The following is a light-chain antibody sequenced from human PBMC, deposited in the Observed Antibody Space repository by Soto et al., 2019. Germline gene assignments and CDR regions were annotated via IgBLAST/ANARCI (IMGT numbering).Light chain of an antibody. Sequence: QSALTQPRSVSGSPGQSVTISCTGTSSDIGGYNYVSWFQHHPGKAPKLMIYDVSKRPSGVIDRFSGSKSANTASLTISGLQADDEADYYCCSYGGRSTYVFGTGTKVTVL. CDR1: SSDIGGYNY. V-gene: IGLV2-11*01. J-gene: IGLJ1*01. CDR3: CSYGGRSTYV. CDR2: DVS.